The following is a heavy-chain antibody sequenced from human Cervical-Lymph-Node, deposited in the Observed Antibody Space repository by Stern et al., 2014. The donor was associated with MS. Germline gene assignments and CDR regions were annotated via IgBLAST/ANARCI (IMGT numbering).Heavy chain of an antibody. V-gene: IGHV2-5*02. CDR3: AHLTTATSLDY. D-gene: IGHD1-1*01. CDR2: IYWDDDK. Sequence: QVNLGESGPTLVKPTQTLTLTCAFSGFSLSTSGVGVVRLRPPPGKALEWLSLIYWDDDKRYSPSLESRLTITKDTSKNLVFLTMTNMDPVDTATYYCAHLTTATSLDYWGQGTLVTVSS. CDR1: GFSLSTSGVG. J-gene: IGHJ4*02.